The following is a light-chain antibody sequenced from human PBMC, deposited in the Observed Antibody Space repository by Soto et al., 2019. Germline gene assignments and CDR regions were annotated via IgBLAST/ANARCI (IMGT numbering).Light chain of an antibody. J-gene: IGKJ1*01. Sequence: DIQMTQSPSTLSASVGDRVTITCRASQSISSWLAWYQQKPGKAPKLLIYDASSLESGVPSRFSGSGSGTEFTLTIISLQPDDVATYYCQHSETFGQGTKVDIK. CDR2: DAS. V-gene: IGKV1-5*01. CDR3: QHSET. CDR1: QSISSW.